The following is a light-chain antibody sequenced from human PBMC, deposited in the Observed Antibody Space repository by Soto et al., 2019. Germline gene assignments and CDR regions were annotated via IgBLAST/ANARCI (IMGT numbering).Light chain of an antibody. CDR1: RRVLYSSNNKNY. CDR3: QQYNDWTPA. V-gene: IGKV4-1*01. CDR2: WAS. Sequence: DIVMTQSPDSLAVSLGERATITCKSSRRVLYSSNNKNYLAWYQHKSGQPPRLLFYWASTRESGVPDRFIGGGSGTNFTLTIDSLQSEDFAVYYCQQYNDWTPAFGGGTKVDIX. J-gene: IGKJ4*01.